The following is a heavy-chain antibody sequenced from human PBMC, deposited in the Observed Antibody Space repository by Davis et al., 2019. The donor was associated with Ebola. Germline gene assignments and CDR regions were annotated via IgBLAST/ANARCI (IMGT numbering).Heavy chain of an antibody. CDR1: AFTFSSYA. D-gene: IGHD4-17*01. J-gene: IGHJ4*02. CDR3: AKGSDYGDVGHFDN. V-gene: IGHV3-30*04. Sequence: GGSLRLSCPASAFTFSSYAMHWVRQAPGKGLEWVAVISYDGSNKYYADFVKGRFPISRDNSKNTLYLQMNSLSVEDTAVYYCAKGSDYGDVGHFDNWGQGTLVVVSS. CDR2: ISYDGSNK.